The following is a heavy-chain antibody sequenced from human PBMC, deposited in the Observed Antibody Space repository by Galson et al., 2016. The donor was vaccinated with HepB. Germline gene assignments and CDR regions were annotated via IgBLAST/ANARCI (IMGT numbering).Heavy chain of an antibody. CDR3: ARGSIAARLIWDY. CDR2: IFSNDEK. D-gene: IGHD6-6*01. V-gene: IGHV2-26*01. J-gene: IGHJ4*02. Sequence: PALVKPTQTLTLTCTVSGFSLSNARMGVSWIRQPPGKALEWLAHIFSNDEKSYSTSLKSRLTISKDTSKSQVVLTMTNMDPVDTATHYCARGSIAARLIWDYGGQGTLVTVSS. CDR1: GFSLSNARMG.